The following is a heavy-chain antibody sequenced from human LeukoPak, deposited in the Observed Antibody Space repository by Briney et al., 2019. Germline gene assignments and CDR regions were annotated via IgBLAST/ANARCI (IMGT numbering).Heavy chain of an antibody. CDR3: ARGGGPSYDFWSGYYGSNAFDI. Sequence: ASVKVSCKVSGYTLTALSMHWVRQAPGKGLEWMGGFDPGDGETIYAQKFQGRVTMTEDTSTDTAYMELSSLRSDDTAVYYCARGGGPSYDFWSGYYGSNAFDIWGQGTMVTVSS. CDR2: FDPGDGET. J-gene: IGHJ3*02. D-gene: IGHD3-3*01. CDR1: GYTLTALS. V-gene: IGHV1-24*01.